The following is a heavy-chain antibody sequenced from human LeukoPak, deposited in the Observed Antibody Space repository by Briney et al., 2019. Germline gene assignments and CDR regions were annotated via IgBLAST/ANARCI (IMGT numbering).Heavy chain of an antibody. Sequence: GGSLRLSCAASGFTFSNYEMNWVRQAPGKGLEWVSYISSSGSTIYYADSVKGRFTIPRDNAKNSLYLQMNSLRAEDTAVYYCRAIIVVVAATQFDFWGQGTLVTVSS. J-gene: IGHJ4*02. CDR2: ISSSGSTI. V-gene: IGHV3-48*03. CDR1: GFTFSNYE. CDR3: RAIIVVVAATQFDF. D-gene: IGHD2-15*01.